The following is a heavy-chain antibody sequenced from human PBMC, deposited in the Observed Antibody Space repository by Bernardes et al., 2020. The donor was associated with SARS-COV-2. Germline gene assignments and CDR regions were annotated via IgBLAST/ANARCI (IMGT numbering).Heavy chain of an antibody. V-gene: IGHV5-51*01. J-gene: IGHJ4*02. CDR2: IYPDDSET. CDR3: AAAVRGLYFDY. Sequence: ESLKISCKTSGLSFSEAWIGWVRQMPGKGLEWMGIIYPDDSETDYSPSFQGRVTFSADKSTTTAYLHWSSLKASDTAMYFCAAAVRGLYFDYWGQGTLVTVSS. CDR1: GLSFSEAW.